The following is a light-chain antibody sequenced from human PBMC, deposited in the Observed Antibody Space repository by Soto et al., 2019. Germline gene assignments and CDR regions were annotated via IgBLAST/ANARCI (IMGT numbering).Light chain of an antibody. Sequence: EIELTQSPGTLSLSPGERATLSCRASQSIRSNYVAWYQQKPGQAPRLLIYGASTRATGIPDRFSGSGSGTDFTLTISRLEPEDSAVYYCQQYGSSPTWTLGQGTKVDIK. CDR1: QSIRSNY. CDR2: GAS. J-gene: IGKJ1*01. V-gene: IGKV3-20*01. CDR3: QQYGSSPTWT.